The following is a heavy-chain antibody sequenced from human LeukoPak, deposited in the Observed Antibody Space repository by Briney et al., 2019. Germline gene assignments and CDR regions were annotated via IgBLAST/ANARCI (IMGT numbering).Heavy chain of an antibody. V-gene: IGHV4-61*01. CDR3: ASYIVVESYFDY. J-gene: IGHJ4*02. CDR1: GGSISSGSYY. Sequence: SQTLSLTCTVSGGSISSGSYYWSWIRQPPGKGLEWIGYIYYSGSTNYNPSLKSRVTISVDTSKNQFSLKLSSVTAADTAVYYCASYIVVESYFDYWGQGTLVTVSS. CDR2: IYYSGST. D-gene: IGHD2-21*01.